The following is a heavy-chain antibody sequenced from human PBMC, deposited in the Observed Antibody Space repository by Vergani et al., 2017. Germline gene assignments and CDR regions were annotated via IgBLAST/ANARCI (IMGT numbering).Heavy chain of an antibody. CDR3: ARGKGPRCVKIDY. CDR1: GGSFSGYY. J-gene: IGHJ4*02. CDR2: INHSGST. V-gene: IGHV4-34*01. D-gene: IGHD2-8*01. Sequence: QVQLQQWGAGLLKPSETLSLTCAVYGGSFSGYYWSWIRQPPGKGLEWIGEINHSGSTNYNPSLKSRVTISVDTSKNQFSLKLSSVTAADTAVYYCARGKGPRCVKIDYWGQGTLVTVSS.